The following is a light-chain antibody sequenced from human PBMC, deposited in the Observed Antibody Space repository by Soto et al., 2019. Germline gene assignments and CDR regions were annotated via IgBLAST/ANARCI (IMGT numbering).Light chain of an antibody. Sequence: EIVMTQSPDTLSVSPGERATLSCRASQSVTSKLAWYQQKPGLAPRLLIYDASTRATGIPARFSGSGSGTEFTLTISSLQSEDFAVYYCQQYNNWPLTFGGGTKVEIK. J-gene: IGKJ4*01. V-gene: IGKV3-15*01. CDR1: QSVTSK. CDR3: QQYNNWPLT. CDR2: DAS.